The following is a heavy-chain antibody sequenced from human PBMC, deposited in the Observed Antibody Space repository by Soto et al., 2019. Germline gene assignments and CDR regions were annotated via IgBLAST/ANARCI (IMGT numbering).Heavy chain of an antibody. Sequence: GESLKISCKGSGYSFTSYWIGWVRQMPGKGLEWMGIIYPGDSDTRYSPSFQGQVTISADKSISTAYLQWSSLKASDTAMYYCARLADDYGDRNPYYYMDVWGKGTTVTVSS. CDR3: ARLADDYGDRNPYYYMDV. CDR2: IYPGDSDT. J-gene: IGHJ6*03. V-gene: IGHV5-51*01. CDR1: GYSFTSYW. D-gene: IGHD4-17*01.